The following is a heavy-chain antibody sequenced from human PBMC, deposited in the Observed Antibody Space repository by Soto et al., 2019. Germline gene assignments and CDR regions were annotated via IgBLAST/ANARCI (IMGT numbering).Heavy chain of an antibody. D-gene: IGHD2-8*01. CDR3: ARGGDCTNGVCYTSGRLYYMDV. J-gene: IGHJ6*03. V-gene: IGHV3-48*01. Sequence: GGSLRLSCAASGFIFRSYSMNWVRQAPGKGLEWVSYISSSSTIYYADSVKGRFTISRDNAKNSLYLQMNSLRAEDTAVYYCARGGDCTNGVCYTSGRLYYMDVWGKGTTVTVPS. CDR2: ISSSSTI. CDR1: GFIFRSYS.